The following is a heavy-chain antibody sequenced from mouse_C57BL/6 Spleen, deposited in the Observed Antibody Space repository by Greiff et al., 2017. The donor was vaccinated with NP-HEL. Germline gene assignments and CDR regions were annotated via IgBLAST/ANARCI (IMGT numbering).Heavy chain of an antibody. Sequence: QVQLQQPGPGLVQPSQSLSITCTVSGFSLTSYGVHWVRQSPGKGLEWLGVIWSGGSTDYNAAFISRLSISKDNSKSQVFFKMNSLQADDTAIYYCARNFYYGSSYGGLAMDDWGQGTSVTVSS. D-gene: IGHD1-1*01. J-gene: IGHJ4*01. CDR1: GFSLTSYG. V-gene: IGHV2-2*01. CDR3: ARNFYYGSSYGGLAMDD. CDR2: IWSGGST.